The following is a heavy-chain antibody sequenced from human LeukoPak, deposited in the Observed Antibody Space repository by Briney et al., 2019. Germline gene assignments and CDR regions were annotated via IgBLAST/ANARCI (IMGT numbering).Heavy chain of an antibody. J-gene: IGHJ5*02. CDR1: GGPVSSSSYY. V-gene: IGHV4-39*01. CDR3: ARLSSGWDLSWFDP. CDR2: IYYSGGT. Sequence: SETLSLTCTVSGGPVSSSSYYWGWIRQPPGKGLEWIGSIYYSGGTYHTPSLKSRVTISVDTSKNQFSLKLSSVSAADTAVYYCARLSSGWDLSWFDPWGQGTLVTVSS. D-gene: IGHD6-19*01.